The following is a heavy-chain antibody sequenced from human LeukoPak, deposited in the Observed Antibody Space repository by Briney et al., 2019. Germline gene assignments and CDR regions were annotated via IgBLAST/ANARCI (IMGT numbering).Heavy chain of an antibody. D-gene: IGHD1-26*01. J-gene: IGHJ6*03. CDR1: GGSISSYY. CDR2: IYTSGST. V-gene: IGHV4-4*07. CDR3: ARTLGLGYSGSYYGYYYMDV. Sequence: LETLSLTCTVSGGSISSYYWSWIRQPAGKGLEWIGRIYTSGSTNYNPSLKSRVTMSVDTSKNQFSLKLSSVTAADTAVYYCARTLGLGYSGSYYGYYYMDVWGKGTTVTVSS.